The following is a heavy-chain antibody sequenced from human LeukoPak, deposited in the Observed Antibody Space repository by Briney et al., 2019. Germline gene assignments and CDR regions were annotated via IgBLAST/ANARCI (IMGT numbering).Heavy chain of an antibody. Sequence: GGSLRLSCAASGFTFDDYTMHWVRQAPGKGLEWVSLISWDGGSTYYADSVKGRFTISRDNSKNSLYLQTNSLRTEDTALYYCAKANYDFWSGYYGVDYWGQGTLVTVSS. D-gene: IGHD3-3*01. CDR2: ISWDGGST. CDR1: GFTFDDYT. V-gene: IGHV3-43*01. J-gene: IGHJ4*02. CDR3: AKANYDFWSGYYGVDY.